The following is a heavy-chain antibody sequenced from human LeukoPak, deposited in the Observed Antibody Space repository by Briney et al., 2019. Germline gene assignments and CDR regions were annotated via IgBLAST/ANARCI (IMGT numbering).Heavy chain of an antibody. J-gene: IGHJ4*02. CDR2: IYYSGST. CDR1: GGSISSYY. V-gene: IGHV4-59*08. CDR3: ARHIGDTAMAFDY. Sequence: PSETLSLTCTVSGGSISSYYWSWIRQPPGKGLEWIGYIYYSGSTNYNPSLKSRVTISVDTSKNQFSLKLSSVTAADTAVYYCARHIGDTAMAFDYWGQGTLVTVSS. D-gene: IGHD5-18*01.